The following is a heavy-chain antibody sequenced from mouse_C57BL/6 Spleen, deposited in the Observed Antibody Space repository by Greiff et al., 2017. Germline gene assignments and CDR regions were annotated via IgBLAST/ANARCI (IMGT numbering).Heavy chain of an antibody. Sequence: ESGPGLVKPSQSLSLTCSVTGYSITSGYYWNWIRQFPGNKLEWMGYISYDGSNNYNPSLKNRISITRDTSKNQFFLKLNSVTTEDTATEYCARDRLGPFAYWGQGTLVTVSA. CDR3: ARDRLGPFAY. CDR1: GYSITSGYY. D-gene: IGHD4-1*01. CDR2: ISYDGSN. V-gene: IGHV3-6*01. J-gene: IGHJ3*01.